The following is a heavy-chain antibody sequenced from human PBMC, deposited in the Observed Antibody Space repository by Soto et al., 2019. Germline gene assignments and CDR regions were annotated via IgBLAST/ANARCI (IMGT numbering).Heavy chain of an antibody. CDR2: ISSSGSTI. V-gene: IGHV3-11*01. Sequence: GSLRLSCAASGFTFSDYYMSWIRQAPGKGLEWVSYISSSGSTIYYADSVKGRFTISRDNAKNSLYLQMNSLRAEDTAVYYCARDASPDYRNYERWFDPWGQGTLVTVSS. CDR1: GFTFSDYY. J-gene: IGHJ5*02. CDR3: ARDASPDYRNYERWFDP. D-gene: IGHD4-4*01.